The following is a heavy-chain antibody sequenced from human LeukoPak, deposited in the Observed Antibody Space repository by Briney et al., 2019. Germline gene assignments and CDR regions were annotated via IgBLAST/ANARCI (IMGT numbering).Heavy chain of an antibody. CDR3: AKDVNRSLRYFDWLLPAEYFQH. CDR2: ISYDGSNK. D-gene: IGHD3-9*01. V-gene: IGHV3-30*18. J-gene: IGHJ1*01. Sequence: GRSLRLSCAASGFTFSSYGMHWVRQAPGKGLEWVAVISYDGSNKYYADSVKGQFTISRDNSKNTLYLQMNSLRAEDTAVYYCAKDVNRSLRYFDWLLPAEYFQHWGQGTLVTVSS. CDR1: GFTFSSYG.